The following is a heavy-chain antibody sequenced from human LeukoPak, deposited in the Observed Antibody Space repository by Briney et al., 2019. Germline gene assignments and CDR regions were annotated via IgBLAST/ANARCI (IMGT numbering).Heavy chain of an antibody. V-gene: IGHV4-39*01. D-gene: IGHD4-17*01. CDR1: GGSITSSPYY. CDR3: ARNPYVDGDWFDP. J-gene: IGHJ5*02. CDR2: VYSDART. Sequence: PSETLSFTCTVSGGSITSSPYYWAWIRQPPGKGLEWTGSVYSDARTLYNPSLKSRVSVSVDTSQNQFSLKLRSVTAADTALYYCARNPYVDGDWFDPWGQGTLVIVSS.